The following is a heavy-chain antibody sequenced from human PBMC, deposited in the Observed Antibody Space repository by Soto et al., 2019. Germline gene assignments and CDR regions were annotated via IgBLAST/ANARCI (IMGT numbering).Heavy chain of an antibody. CDR3: AKGSIVATIAGAYYYYGMDV. Sequence: EVQLLESGGGLVQPGGSLRLSCAASGFTFSSYAMSWVRQAPGKGLEWVSAISGSGGSTYYADSVKGRFTISRDNSKNTRYLQMNSLRAEDTAVYYCAKGSIVATIAGAYYYYGMDVWGQGTTVTVSS. CDR1: GFTFSSYA. D-gene: IGHD5-12*01. V-gene: IGHV3-23*01. CDR2: ISGSGGST. J-gene: IGHJ6*02.